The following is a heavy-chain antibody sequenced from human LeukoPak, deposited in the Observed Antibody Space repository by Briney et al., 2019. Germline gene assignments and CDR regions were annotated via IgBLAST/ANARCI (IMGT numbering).Heavy chain of an antibody. CDR1: GFTFSNYN. V-gene: IGHV3-21*01. CDR3: ARSLLPSAFGF. D-gene: IGHD1-26*01. J-gene: IGHJ3*01. CDR2: ITSTTSQV. Sequence: GGSLRLSCAASGFTFSNYNMTWVRQAPGKGLDWVSSITSTTSQVHYADSVKGRFTISRGNAKNSLYLQMNSLRAEDTAVYYCARSLLPSAFGFWGQGTMVTVSS.